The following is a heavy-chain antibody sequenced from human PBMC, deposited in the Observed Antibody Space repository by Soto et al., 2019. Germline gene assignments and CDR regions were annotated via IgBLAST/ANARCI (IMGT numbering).Heavy chain of an antibody. V-gene: IGHV1-69*08. J-gene: IGHJ4*02. CDR1: GGTFSPYT. CDR3: ARDWESTVSTWSFGAF. Sequence: QVQLVQSGAEVKKPGSSVKVSCKASGGTFSPYTVNWVRQAPGQGLEWMGRIIPFLGATNYAQKFQARVTLTADTSTTTAYMELSGLRFEDTAVYYCARDWESTVSTWSFGAFWGRGPLVTVSS. CDR2: IIPFLGAT. D-gene: IGHD3-10*01.